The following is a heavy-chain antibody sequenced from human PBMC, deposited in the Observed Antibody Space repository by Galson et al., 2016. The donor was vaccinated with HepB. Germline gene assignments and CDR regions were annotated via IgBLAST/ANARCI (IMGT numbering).Heavy chain of an antibody. J-gene: IGHJ6*02. D-gene: IGHD4-11*01. CDR3: ARELYTYGMDV. V-gene: IGHV4-4*02. CDR1: GGSISSNNW. CDR2: IYRSGIT. Sequence: ETLSLTCAVSGGSISSNNWWSWVRQPPGKGLEWIGEIYRSGITNYYPSLRSRVIISVDKSKNQVSLKLSSVTAADTAVYYCARELYTYGMDVWGQGTTVTVSS.